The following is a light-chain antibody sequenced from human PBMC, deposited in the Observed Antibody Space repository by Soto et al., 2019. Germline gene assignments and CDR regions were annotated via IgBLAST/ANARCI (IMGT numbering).Light chain of an antibody. CDR3: AAWDDSLNTYV. Sequence: QSVLTQPPSASGTPGQSVTISCSGSSSNIGSNTVNWYQQLPGTAPKLLIYSNTHRPSGVPDRFSGSKSGTSASLAISGLQSEDEADYYCAAWDDSLNTYVFGTGTQLTVL. CDR1: SSNIGSNT. J-gene: IGLJ1*01. V-gene: IGLV1-44*01. CDR2: SNT.